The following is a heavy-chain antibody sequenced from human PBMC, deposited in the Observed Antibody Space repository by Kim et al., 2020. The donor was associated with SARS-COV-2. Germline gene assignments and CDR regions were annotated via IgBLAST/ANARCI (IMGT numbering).Heavy chain of an antibody. Sequence: GGSLRLSCAASGFTFSSYEMNWVRQAPGKGLEWVSYISSSGSTIYYADSVKGRFTISRDNAKNSLYLQMNSLRAEDTAVYYCARVVPESQWHFDYWGQGTLVTVSS. CDR1: GFTFSSYE. CDR2: ISSSGSTI. CDR3: ARVVPESQWHFDY. J-gene: IGHJ4*02. V-gene: IGHV3-48*03. D-gene: IGHD6-19*01.